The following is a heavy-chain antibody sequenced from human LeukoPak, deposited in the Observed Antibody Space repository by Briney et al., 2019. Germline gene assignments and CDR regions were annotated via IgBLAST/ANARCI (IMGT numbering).Heavy chain of an antibody. CDR1: GGSFSGYY. CDR2: INHSGST. J-gene: IGHJ4*02. V-gene: IGHV4-34*01. CDR3: AGILSSTSSVDY. D-gene: IGHD2-2*01. Sequence: SETLSLTCAVYGGSFSGYYWSWIRQPPGKGLEWIGEINHSGSTNYNPSLKSRVTISVDTSKNQFSLKRSSVTAADTAVYYCAGILSSTSSVDYWGQGTLVTVSS.